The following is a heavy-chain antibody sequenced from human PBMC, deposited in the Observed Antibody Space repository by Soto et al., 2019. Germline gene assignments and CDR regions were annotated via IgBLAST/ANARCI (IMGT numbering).Heavy chain of an antibody. V-gene: IGHV2-5*02. CDR2: IYWDDDK. CDR1: GFSLSTSGVG. J-gene: IGHJ3*02. D-gene: IGHD2-15*01. Sequence: QITLKESGPPLVKPTQTLTLTCTFSGFSLSTSGVGVGWIRQPPGKALEWLALIYWDDDKRYSPSLKSRLTIAKDSSKNQVDLTMTNMDPVDTATYYCARKADRYCSGGSCYPPSDAFDIWGQGTMVTVSS. CDR3: ARKADRYCSGGSCYPPSDAFDI.